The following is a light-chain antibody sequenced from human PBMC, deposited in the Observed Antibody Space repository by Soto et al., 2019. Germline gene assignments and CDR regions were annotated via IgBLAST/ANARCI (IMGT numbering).Light chain of an antibody. CDR2: AAS. J-gene: IGKJ4*01. Sequence: DIQISQAPSSLCTSVGDSVTITFRASQGISNYLAWYQQKPGKVPELLIYAASTLQSGVPSRFSGSGSGTDFTLTVSSLQPEDVATYYCQKYNSAPLTFGGGTKVAIK. CDR3: QKYNSAPLT. CDR1: QGISNY. V-gene: IGKV1-27*01.